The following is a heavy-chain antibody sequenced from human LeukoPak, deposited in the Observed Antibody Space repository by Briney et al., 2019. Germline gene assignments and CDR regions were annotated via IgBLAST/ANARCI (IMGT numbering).Heavy chain of an antibody. CDR3: ARVLYSSSWDAFDI. CDR2: INPNSGGT. V-gene: IGHV1-2*02. J-gene: IGHJ3*02. D-gene: IGHD6-13*01. Sequence: ASVKVSCKASGYTFTGYYMHWVRQAPGQGLEWMGWINPNSGGTNYAQKFQGRVTMTRDTSISTAYMELSRLRSDGTAVYYCARVLYSSSWDAFDIWGQGTMVTVSS. CDR1: GYTFTGYY.